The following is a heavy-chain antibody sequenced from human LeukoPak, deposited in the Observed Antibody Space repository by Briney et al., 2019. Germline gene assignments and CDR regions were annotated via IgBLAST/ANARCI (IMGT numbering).Heavy chain of an antibody. V-gene: IGHV4-61*01. J-gene: IGHJ4*02. CDR2: IYYSGST. CDR1: GGSVSSGSYY. Sequence: SETLSLTCTVSGGSVSSGSYYWSWIRQPPGKGLEWIGYIYYSGSTNYNPSLKSRVTISVDTSKNQFSLKLSSVTAADTAVYYCARVRVRCSSTSCYRTTFDYWGQGTLVTVSS. CDR3: ARVRVRCSSTSCYRTTFDY. D-gene: IGHD2-2*02.